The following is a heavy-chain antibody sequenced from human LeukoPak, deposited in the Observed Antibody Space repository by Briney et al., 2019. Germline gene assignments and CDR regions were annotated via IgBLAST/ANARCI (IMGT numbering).Heavy chain of an antibody. CDR3: ARATASNWFDP. J-gene: IGHJ5*02. CDR1: GFTFSSYW. Sequence: GGSLRLSCAASGFTFSSYWMSWVRQAPGKGLEWVASIKEDGGETNYLDSVKGRFTISRDNAKNSLYLQMNSLRAEDTAVYYCARATASNWFDPWGQGTLVPVSS. V-gene: IGHV3-7*01. CDR2: IKEDGGET. D-gene: IGHD2-21*01.